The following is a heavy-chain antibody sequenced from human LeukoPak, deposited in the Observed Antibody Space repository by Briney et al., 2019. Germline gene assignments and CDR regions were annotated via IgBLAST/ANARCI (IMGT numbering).Heavy chain of an antibody. Sequence: GGSLRLSCAASGFTFSSYSMNWVRQAPGKGLEWVSSISSSSSYIYYADSVKGRFTISRDNAKNSLYLQMNSLRAEDTAVYYCARDSSRSRKNWFHPWGQGTLVTVSS. CDR3: ARDSSRSRKNWFHP. V-gene: IGHV3-21*01. CDR2: ISSSSSYI. CDR1: GFTFSSYS. J-gene: IGHJ5*02. D-gene: IGHD2-2*01.